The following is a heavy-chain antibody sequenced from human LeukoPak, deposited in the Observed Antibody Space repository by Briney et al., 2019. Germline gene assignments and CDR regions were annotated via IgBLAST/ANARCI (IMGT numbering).Heavy chain of an antibody. CDR3: ARVARGRAKTGNFDY. J-gene: IGHJ4*02. Sequence: GGSLRLSCAASGFTFSSYSMNWVRQAPGKGLEWVSSISSSSSYIYYADSVKGRFTISRDNAKNSLYLQMNSLRAEDTAVYYCARVARGRAKTGNFDYWGQGTLVTVSS. CDR2: ISSSSSYI. D-gene: IGHD7-27*01. CDR1: GFTFSSYS. V-gene: IGHV3-21*01.